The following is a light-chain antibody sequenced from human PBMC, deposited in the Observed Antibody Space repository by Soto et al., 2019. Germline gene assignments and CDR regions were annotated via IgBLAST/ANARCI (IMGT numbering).Light chain of an antibody. CDR2: GAS. Sequence: EIVLTQSPGTLSLSPGERATLSCRASQSVSSTYLAWYQQKPGQAPRLLIYGASSRATGIPDRFSGSGSGTDFTLTISRLEPEDFAVYYCQQYVISPLTFGGGTKVEIK. CDR1: QSVSSTY. V-gene: IGKV3-20*01. J-gene: IGKJ4*01. CDR3: QQYVISPLT.